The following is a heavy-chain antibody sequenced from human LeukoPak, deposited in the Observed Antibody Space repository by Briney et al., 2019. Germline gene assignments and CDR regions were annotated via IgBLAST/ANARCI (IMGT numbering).Heavy chain of an antibody. Sequence: AASVKVSCKACGYTFTSYGISWVRQAPGQGVEWVGWISAYNGNTNFAQKLQGRVTMTTDTSTSTAYKELRRLRSDDTAVYYCARGAGYDIWSGYVPHYFDYWGQGTLVTVSS. J-gene: IGHJ4*02. CDR1: GYTFTSYG. CDR2: ISAYNGNT. D-gene: IGHD3-3*01. CDR3: ARGAGYDIWSGYVPHYFDY. V-gene: IGHV1-18*01.